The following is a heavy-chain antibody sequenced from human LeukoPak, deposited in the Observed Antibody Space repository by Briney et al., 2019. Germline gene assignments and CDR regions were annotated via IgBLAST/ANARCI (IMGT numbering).Heavy chain of an antibody. V-gene: IGHV1-8*01. J-gene: IGHJ4*02. CDR2: MNPNSGNT. CDR3: ARVGYYDSSGYYSPQKAFDY. Sequence: GASVKVSCKASGYTFTSYDINWVRQATGQGLEWMGWMNPNSGNTGYAQKFQGRVTMTRNTSISTAYMELSSLRSEDTAVYYCARVGYYDSSGYYSPQKAFDYWGQGILVTVSS. D-gene: IGHD3-22*01. CDR1: GYTFTSYD.